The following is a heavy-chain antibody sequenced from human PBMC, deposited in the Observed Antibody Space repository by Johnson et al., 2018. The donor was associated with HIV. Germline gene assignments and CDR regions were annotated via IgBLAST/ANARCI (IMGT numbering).Heavy chain of an antibody. CDR2: IYSGGST. V-gene: IGHV3-66*01. Sequence: VQLVESGGGLVQPGGSLRLSCAASGFAVSSNYMSWVRQAPGKGLEWVSVIYSGGSTYYADSVKGRFTISTDHFKNTLYVQLNSLSAADTAVYYCAREVSSGGYCTTTTCYAAAFDIWGQGTLVTVSS. CDR1: GFAVSSNY. CDR3: AREVSSGGYCTTTTCYAAAFDI. J-gene: IGHJ3*02. D-gene: IGHD2-2*01.